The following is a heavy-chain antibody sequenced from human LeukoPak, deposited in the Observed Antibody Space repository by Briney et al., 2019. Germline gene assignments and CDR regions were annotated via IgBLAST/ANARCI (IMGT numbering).Heavy chain of an antibody. V-gene: IGHV4-59*08. CDR1: NGSINTYF. CDR3: ARALRSQGAAAGTGYLDS. Sequence: SETLSLTCTVSNGSINTYFWTWIRQPPGRGLEWIGIINYSETTRYNPSLKSRVTLSVDTSKNLFSLKLDSVTAADTAVYFCARALRSQGAAAGTGYLDSWGQGALVTVSS. D-gene: IGHD6-13*01. CDR2: INYSETT. J-gene: IGHJ4*02.